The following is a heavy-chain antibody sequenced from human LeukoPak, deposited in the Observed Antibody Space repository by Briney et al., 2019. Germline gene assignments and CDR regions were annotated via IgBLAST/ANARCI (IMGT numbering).Heavy chain of an antibody. CDR1: GYTFTSYA. CDR2: INAGNGNT. Sequence: ASVKVSCKASGYTFTSYAMHWVRQAPGQRLEWMGWINAGNGNTKYSQKFQGRVTITRDTSASTAYMELGSLRSEDTAVYYCARDLMRGGWYGASNYWGQGTLVTVSS. J-gene: IGHJ4*02. D-gene: IGHD6-19*01. CDR3: ARDLMRGGWYGASNY. V-gene: IGHV1-3*01.